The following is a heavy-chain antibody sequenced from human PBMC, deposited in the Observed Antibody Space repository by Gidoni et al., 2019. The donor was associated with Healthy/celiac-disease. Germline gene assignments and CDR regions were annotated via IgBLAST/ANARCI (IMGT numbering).Heavy chain of an antibody. J-gene: IGHJ4*02. V-gene: IGHV4-34*01. Sequence: QVQLQQWGAGLLKPSETLSLTCAVYGGSFSGYYWSWIRQPPGKGLEWIGEINHSGSTNYNPSLKSRVTISVDTSKNQFSLKLSSVTAADTAVYYCARGRGYDFWRPRYYFDYWGQGTLVTVSS. CDR3: ARGRGYDFWRPRYYFDY. CDR1: GGSFSGYY. D-gene: IGHD3-3*01. CDR2: INHSGST.